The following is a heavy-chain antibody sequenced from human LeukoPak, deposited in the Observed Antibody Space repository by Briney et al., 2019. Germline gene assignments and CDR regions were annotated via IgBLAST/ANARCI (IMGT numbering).Heavy chain of an antibody. V-gene: IGHV4-38-2*01. CDR2: IYHSGST. Sequence: SETLSLTCAVSGYSISSGYYWGWIRQPPGKGLEWIGSIYHSGSTYYNPSLKSRVTISVDTFKNQFSLKLSSVTAADTAVYYCARSWDYYYYYYMDVWGKGTTVTVSS. J-gene: IGHJ6*03. D-gene: IGHD1-26*01. CDR3: ARSWDYYYYYYMDV. CDR1: GYSISSGYY.